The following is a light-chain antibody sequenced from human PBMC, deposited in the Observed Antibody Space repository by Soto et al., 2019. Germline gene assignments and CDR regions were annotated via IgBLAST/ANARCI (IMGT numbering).Light chain of an antibody. CDR1: QSLLHSNGYNY. Sequence: DLVVTQSPLSLPVTPGEPASISCRSSQSLLHSNGYNYLDWYLQKPGQSPQLLIYLGSNRASGVPDRFSGSGSGTDFTLKISSVEAEDVGLYYCMQALQTPGFGQGTRLEIQ. CDR3: MQALQTPG. CDR2: LGS. V-gene: IGKV2-28*01. J-gene: IGKJ5*01.